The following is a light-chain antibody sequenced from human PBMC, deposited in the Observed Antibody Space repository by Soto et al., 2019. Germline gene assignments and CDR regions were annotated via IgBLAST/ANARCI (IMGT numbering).Light chain of an antibody. Sequence: QSALTQPASVSGSPGQSITISCTGTSSDVGGYNYVSWYQQHLGKAPKLMIYDVSNRPSGVSNRFSGSKSGNTASLTISGLQADDEADYYCSSYTSSSLYVFGTGTKLTVL. J-gene: IGLJ1*01. CDR3: SSYTSSSLYV. CDR2: DVS. CDR1: SSDVGGYNY. V-gene: IGLV2-14*01.